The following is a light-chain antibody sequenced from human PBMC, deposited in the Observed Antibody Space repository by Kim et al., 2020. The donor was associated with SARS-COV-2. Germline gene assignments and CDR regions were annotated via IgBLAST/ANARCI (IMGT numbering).Light chain of an antibody. Sequence: PGERATLSCRASQSVSSSYLAWYQQKPGQPPRLLIYRASSRATGIPDRFSGSGSGTDFTLTISRLEPEDFAVYYCEQHGSSKTFGQGTKVDIK. V-gene: IGKV3-20*01. CDR1: QSVSSSY. CDR2: RAS. CDR3: EQHGSSKT. J-gene: IGKJ1*01.